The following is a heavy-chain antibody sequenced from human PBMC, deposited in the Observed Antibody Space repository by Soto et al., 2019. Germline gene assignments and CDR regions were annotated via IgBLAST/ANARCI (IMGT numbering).Heavy chain of an antibody. D-gene: IGHD3-22*01. V-gene: IGHV1-58*02. J-gene: IGHJ4*02. CDR3: AAGPDYYDSSGYYSC. CDR1: GFTSTSSA. CDR2: IVVGSGNT. Sequence: VASVKVSCKASGFTSTSSAMQWVRQARGQRLEWIGWIVVGSGNTNYAQKFQERVTITRDMSTSTAYMELSSLRSEDTAVYYCAAGPDYYDSSGYYSCWGQGTLVTVSS.